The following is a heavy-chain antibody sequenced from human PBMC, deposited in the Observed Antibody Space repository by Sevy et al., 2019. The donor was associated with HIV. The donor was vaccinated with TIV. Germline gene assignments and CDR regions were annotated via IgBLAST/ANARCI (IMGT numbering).Heavy chain of an antibody. D-gene: IGHD6-25*01. Sequence: GGSLRLSCAASGFSFDDYSMHWVRQAPGKGLEWVSGIRWDSGGIGYADSVEGRFTISRDNAKNSLYLQMNSLRDEDTVLYYCANDIGEAAGYYFDYWGQGTLVTVSS. CDR3: ANDIGEAAGYYFDY. V-gene: IGHV3-9*01. CDR2: IRWDSGGI. J-gene: IGHJ4*02. CDR1: GFSFDDYS.